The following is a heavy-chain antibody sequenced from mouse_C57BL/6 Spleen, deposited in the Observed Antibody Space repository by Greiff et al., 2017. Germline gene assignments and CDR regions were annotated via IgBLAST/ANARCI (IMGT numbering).Heavy chain of an antibody. CDR3: AAQTIDSSGWFAY. J-gene: IGHJ3*01. D-gene: IGHD3-2*02. CDR1: GYSITSGYD. CDR2: ISYSGST. V-gene: IGHV3-1*01. Sequence: EVKVEESGPGMVKPSQSLSLTCTVTGYSITSGYDWHWIRHFPGNKLEWMGYISYSGSTNYNPSLKSRISITHDTSKNHFFLKLNSVTTEDTATYYCAAQTIDSSGWFAYWGQGTLVTVSA.